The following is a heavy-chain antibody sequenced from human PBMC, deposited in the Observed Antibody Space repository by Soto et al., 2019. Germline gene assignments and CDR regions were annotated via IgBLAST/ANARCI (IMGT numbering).Heavy chain of an antibody. Sequence: QVQLQESGPGLVKPSGTLSLTCAVSGGSISSTNWWSWVRQPPGKGLEWIGEIYQSGSTNPNPFLKSRVTMSVDKSKNQFSLILNSVTAADTAVYYCARGQWLAFDYWGQGTLVTVSS. D-gene: IGHD6-19*01. CDR2: IYQSGST. CDR1: GGSISSTNW. J-gene: IGHJ4*02. CDR3: ARGQWLAFDY. V-gene: IGHV4-4*02.